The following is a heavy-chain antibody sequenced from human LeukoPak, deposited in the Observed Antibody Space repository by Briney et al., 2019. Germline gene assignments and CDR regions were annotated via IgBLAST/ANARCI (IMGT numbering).Heavy chain of an antibody. V-gene: IGHV4-59*08. Sequence: PSETLSLTCTVSGGSISPYYWSWIRQPPGKGLECIGYVSYSGNTNYNPSLKSRVTISVDTSKKHFSLKLSSVTAADTAVYYCARHTGGTTYDYWGQGTLVTVSS. CDR2: VSYSGNT. D-gene: IGHD2-8*02. J-gene: IGHJ4*02. CDR1: GGSISPYY. CDR3: ARHTGGTTYDY.